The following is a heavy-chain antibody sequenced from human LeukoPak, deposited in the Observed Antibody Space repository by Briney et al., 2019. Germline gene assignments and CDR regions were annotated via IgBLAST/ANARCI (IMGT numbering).Heavy chain of an antibody. Sequence: SETLSLTCTVSGGSITSYYRSWIRQSPGKGLEWVGFMYYSGTTNYKHSLKSRVTISLGMSKNQFSLKMSSVTAADTAVYYCARLPMAVTPHVDYWGEGTLVTVSS. V-gene: IGHV4-59*01. CDR1: GGSITSYY. J-gene: IGHJ4*02. CDR2: MYYSGTT. CDR3: ARLPMAVTPHVDY. D-gene: IGHD2-21*02.